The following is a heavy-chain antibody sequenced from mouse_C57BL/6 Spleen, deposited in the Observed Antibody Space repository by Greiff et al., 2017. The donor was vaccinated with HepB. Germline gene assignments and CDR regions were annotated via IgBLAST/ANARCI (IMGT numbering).Heavy chain of an antibody. CDR1: GFNIKDDY. J-gene: IGHJ3*01. CDR3: TRGSEAY. CDR2: IDPENGDT. Sequence: EVKLVESGAELVRPGASVKLSCTASGFNIKDDYMHWVKQRPEQGLEWIGWIDPENGDTEYASKFQGKATITADTSSNTAYLQLSSLTSEDTAVYYCTRGSEAYWGQGTLVTVSA. V-gene: IGHV14-4*01.